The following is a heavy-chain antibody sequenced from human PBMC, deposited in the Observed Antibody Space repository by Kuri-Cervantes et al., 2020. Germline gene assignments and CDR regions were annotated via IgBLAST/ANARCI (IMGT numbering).Heavy chain of an antibody. CDR1: GGSISSYY. Sequence: GSLRLSCTASGGSISSYYWSWIRQPPGKGLEWIGYIYYSGSTNYNPSLKSRVTISVDTSKNQFSLKLSSVTAADTAVYYCARHTYSSGWYWLNVGWFDPWGQGTLVTVSS. D-gene: IGHD6-19*01. CDR3: ARHTYSSGWYWLNVGWFDP. J-gene: IGHJ5*02. CDR2: IYYSGST. V-gene: IGHV4-59*08.